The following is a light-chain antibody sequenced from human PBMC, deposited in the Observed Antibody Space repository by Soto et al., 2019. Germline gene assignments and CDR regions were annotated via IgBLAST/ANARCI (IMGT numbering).Light chain of an antibody. CDR2: DVT. CDR1: SSDVGGYNY. J-gene: IGLJ1*01. CDR3: CSSTTISTFV. V-gene: IGLV2-14*01. Sequence: QSALTQPASVSGSPGQSITISCTGTSSDVGGYNYVSWYQHHPGKAPKLIIYDVTDRPSGISNRFSGSKSGSTASLTISGLQAEDEADYYCCSSTTISTFVFGTGTKVTVL.